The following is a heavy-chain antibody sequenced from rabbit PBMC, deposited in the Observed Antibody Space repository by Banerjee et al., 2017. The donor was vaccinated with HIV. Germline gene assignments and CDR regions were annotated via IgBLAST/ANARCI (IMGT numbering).Heavy chain of an antibody. Sequence: EESGGGLVKPEGSLTLTCKASGFSFSSSYWICWVRQAPGKGLELIGCIYTGDTGTTWYASWAKGRFTISKTSSTTVTLQMTSLTAADTATYFCARDLAGVIGWNFGLWGPGTLVTVS. V-gene: IGHV1S45*01. CDR2: IYTGDTGTT. CDR1: GFSFSSSYW. D-gene: IGHD4-1*01. J-gene: IGHJ6*01. CDR3: ARDLAGVIGWNFGL.